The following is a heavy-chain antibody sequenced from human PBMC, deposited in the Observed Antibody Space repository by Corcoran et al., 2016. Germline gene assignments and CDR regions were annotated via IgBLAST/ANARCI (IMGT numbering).Heavy chain of an antibody. V-gene: IGHV1-3*01. CDR2: INAGNGDT. CDR1: GYTFTQSP. D-gene: IGHD3-16*01. J-gene: IGHJ4*02. CDR3: EREGGVP. Sequence: QVHLVQSGAAVNKLGASEKVSCKASGYTFTQSPIKWMSQATGQRLEWMRWINAGNGDTKYSQKFQGRITVTRNTSASTAYMELSSRTSEDTAVYYWEREGGVPWGQGTIVTVSS.